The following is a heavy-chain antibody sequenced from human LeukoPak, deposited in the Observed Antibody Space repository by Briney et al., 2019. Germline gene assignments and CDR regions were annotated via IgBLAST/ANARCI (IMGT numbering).Heavy chain of an antibody. D-gene: IGHD2-21*02. CDR3: AKLVTRLRQPFDY. Sequence: SGGSLRLSCATSGFTFSNYAIHWVRQAPGKGLEWVAVISYDGSNKYYADSVKGRFTISRDNSKNTLYLQMNSLRAEDTAVYYCAKLVTRLRQPFDYWGQGTLVTVSS. CDR1: GFTFSNYA. V-gene: IGHV3-30*04. J-gene: IGHJ4*02. CDR2: ISYDGSNK.